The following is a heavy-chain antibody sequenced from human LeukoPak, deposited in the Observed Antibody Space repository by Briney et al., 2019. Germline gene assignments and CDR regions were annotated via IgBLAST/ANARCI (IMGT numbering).Heavy chain of an antibody. CDR2: IYSGGST. CDR3: AKDLITLYYSDY. CDR1: GFTVSSNY. D-gene: IGHD3-16*01. V-gene: IGHV3-53*01. J-gene: IGHJ4*02. Sequence: GGSLRLSCAASGFTVSSNYMSWVRQAPGKGLEWVSVIYSGGSTYYADSVKGRFTISRDNSKNTLYLQMNSLRAEDTAAYYCAKDLITLYYSDYWGQGTLVTVSS.